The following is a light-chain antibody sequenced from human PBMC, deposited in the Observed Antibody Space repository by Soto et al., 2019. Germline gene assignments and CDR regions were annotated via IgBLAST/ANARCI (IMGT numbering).Light chain of an antibody. CDR2: WAS. CDR1: QSVLYSSNNKNC. Sequence: DIVMTHSPDSLSVSLGDISTINCNSIQSVLYSSNNKNCLAWFQKKPGQPPKLLIFWASTREFGVPDRFSGSESGTDFTLTISSLQPEDVAVYYCQQYDNWPRTFGQGTKVDIK. V-gene: IGKV4-1*01. CDR3: QQYDNWPRT. J-gene: IGKJ1*01.